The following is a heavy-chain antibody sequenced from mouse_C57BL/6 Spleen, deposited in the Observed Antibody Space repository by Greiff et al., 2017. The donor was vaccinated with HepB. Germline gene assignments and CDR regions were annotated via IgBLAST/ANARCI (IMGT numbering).Heavy chain of an antibody. D-gene: IGHD1-1*01. CDR2: IWSGGST. Sequence: VKLVESGPGLVQPSQSLSITCTVSGFSLTSYGVHWVRPSPGKGLEWLGVIWSGGSTDYNAAFISRLSISKDNSKSQVFFKMNSLQADDTAIYYCARDYYGRGGFAYWGQGTLVTVSA. V-gene: IGHV2-2*01. CDR3: ARDYYGRGGFAY. J-gene: IGHJ3*01. CDR1: GFSLTSYG.